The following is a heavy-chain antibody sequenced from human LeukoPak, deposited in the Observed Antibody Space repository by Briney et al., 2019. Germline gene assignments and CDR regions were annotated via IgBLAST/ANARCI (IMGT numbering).Heavy chain of an antibody. CDR3: ARDCSSSGSGYYFDY. CDR1: GGSIGSYY. V-gene: IGHV4-59*01. CDR2: INYSGRT. Sequence: SETLSLTCTVSGGSIGSYYWSWIRQPPGKGLEWIGYINYSGRTNYNPSLKSRVTLSVDTSKNQFSLKLSSMTAADTAVYYCARDCSSSGSGYYFDYWGQGTLVTVSS. J-gene: IGHJ4*02. D-gene: IGHD6-6*01.